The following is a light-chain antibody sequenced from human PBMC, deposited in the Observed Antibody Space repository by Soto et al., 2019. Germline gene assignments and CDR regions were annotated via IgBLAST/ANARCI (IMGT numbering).Light chain of an antibody. Sequence: DIQMTQSPSTLSASVGDRVTITCRASQSISSWLAWYQQKPGKAPKLLFYKGYSLVSGVPSRFSGSGSGTGFTITISSLQSDDFATYYCQQYNSGVFTFGPGTKVDIK. V-gene: IGKV1-5*03. CDR1: QSISSW. CDR2: KGY. CDR3: QQYNSGVFT. J-gene: IGKJ3*01.